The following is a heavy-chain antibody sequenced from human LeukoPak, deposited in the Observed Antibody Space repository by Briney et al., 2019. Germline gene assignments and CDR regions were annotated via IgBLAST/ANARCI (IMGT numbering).Heavy chain of an antibody. D-gene: IGHD6-19*01. CDR1: GFTFSSYG. V-gene: IGHV3-30*18. Sequence: GESLRLSCAASGFTFSSYGMHWVRQAPGKGLEWVAVISYDGSNKYYADSVKGRFTISRGNSKNTLYLQMNSLRTEDTAVYHCAKDLYGSGWYNYFDPWGQGALVTVSS. J-gene: IGHJ5*02. CDR2: ISYDGSNK. CDR3: AKDLYGSGWYNYFDP.